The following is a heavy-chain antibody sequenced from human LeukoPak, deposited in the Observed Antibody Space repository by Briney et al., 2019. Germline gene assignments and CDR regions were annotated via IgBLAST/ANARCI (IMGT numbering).Heavy chain of an antibody. CDR1: GYTFTSYG. V-gene: IGHV1-8*02. D-gene: IGHD3-3*01. J-gene: IGHJ6*02. CDR2: MNPNSGNT. CDR3: ARVTGGYDFWSGYYTPGYYYYYGMDV. Sequence: ASVKVSCKASGYTFTSYGISWVRQATGQGLEWMGWMNPNSGNTGYAQKFQGRVTMTRNTSISTAYMELSSLRSEDTAVYYCARVTGGYDFWSGYYTPGYYYYYGMDVWGQGTTVTVSS.